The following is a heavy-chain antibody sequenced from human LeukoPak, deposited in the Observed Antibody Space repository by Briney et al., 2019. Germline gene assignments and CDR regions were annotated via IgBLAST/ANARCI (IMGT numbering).Heavy chain of an antibody. Sequence: GASVKVSCKTSGYTFSRYGISWVRPAPGQGLEWMGWISPYNGNTMYAQKFQGRVTMTTDTSTNTAYMELRSLRSDDTAVHYCARVGGYNHGYDYWGQGTLVTVSS. CDR2: ISPYNGNT. CDR3: ARVGGYNHGYDY. J-gene: IGHJ4*02. D-gene: IGHD5-18*01. V-gene: IGHV1-18*01. CDR1: GYTFSRYG.